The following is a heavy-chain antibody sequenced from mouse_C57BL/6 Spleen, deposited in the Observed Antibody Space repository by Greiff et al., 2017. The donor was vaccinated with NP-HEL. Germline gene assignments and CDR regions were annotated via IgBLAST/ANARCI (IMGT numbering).Heavy chain of an antibody. CDR2: INPSNGGT. CDR3: ARAEGDYYGFDY. D-gene: IGHD1-1*01. Sequence: VQLQESGTELVKPGASVKLSCKASGYTFTSYWMHWVKQRPGQGLEWIGNINPSNGGTNYNEKFKSKSTLTVDKSSSTAYMQLSSLTSEDSAVYYCARAEGDYYGFDYWGQGTTLTVSS. V-gene: IGHV1-53*01. CDR1: GYTFTSYW. J-gene: IGHJ2*01.